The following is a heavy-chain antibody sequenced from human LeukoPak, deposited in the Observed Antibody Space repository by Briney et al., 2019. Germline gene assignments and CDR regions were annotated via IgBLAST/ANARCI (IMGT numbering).Heavy chain of an antibody. CDR2: INPDSGDT. V-gene: IGHV1-2*02. D-gene: IGHD6-13*01. Sequence: ASVKVSCKASGYTFTGYYMHWVRQAPGQGLEWMGWINPDSGDTKYAQKFKGRVTMTRDASTSTAYMELNRLRSDDTAVYYCARGSSSSTYYYYYGMDVWGQGTTVTVSS. CDR3: ARGSSSSTYYYYYGMDV. J-gene: IGHJ6*02. CDR1: GYTFTGYY.